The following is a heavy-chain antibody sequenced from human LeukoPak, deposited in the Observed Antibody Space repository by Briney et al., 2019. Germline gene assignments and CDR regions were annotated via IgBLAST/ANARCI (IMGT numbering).Heavy chain of an antibody. CDR1: GSTFSSYA. CDR3: AKGAASEYYFDS. D-gene: IGHD6-25*01. CDR2: ISGSGGST. Sequence: GGSLRLSCAASGSTFSSYAMRWVRQAPGKGLEWVSGISGSGGSTYYADSVKGRFTISRDNSKNTLYLQMDSLRAEDTAVYYCAKGAASEYYFDSWGQGTLVTVSS. J-gene: IGHJ4*02. V-gene: IGHV3-23*01.